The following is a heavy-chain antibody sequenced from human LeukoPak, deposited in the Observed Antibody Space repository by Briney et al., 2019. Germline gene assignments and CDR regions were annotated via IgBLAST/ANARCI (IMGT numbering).Heavy chain of an antibody. CDR2: INHSGST. CDR1: GGSFSGYY. J-gene: IGHJ4*02. D-gene: IGHD6-19*01. Sequence: SETLSLTCAAYGGSFSGYYWSWIRQPPGKGLEWIGEINHSGSTNYNPSLKSRATISVDTSKSQVSLKLNSVTAADTAVYYCARGKAAPSSGWYGMIDYWGQGTLVTASS. V-gene: IGHV4-34*01. CDR3: ARGKAAPSSGWYGMIDY.